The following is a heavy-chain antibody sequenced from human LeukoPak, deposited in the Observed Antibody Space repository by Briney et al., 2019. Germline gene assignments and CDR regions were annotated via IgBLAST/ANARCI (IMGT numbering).Heavy chain of an antibody. V-gene: IGHV4-39*01. D-gene: IGHD6-13*01. Sequence: KPSETLSLTCTVSGGSISSSSYYWGWIRQPPGQGLEWIGSIYYSGSTYYNPSLKSRATISVDTSKNQFSLKLSSVTAADTAVYYCARQRIAAAAPFDYWGQGTLVTVSS. J-gene: IGHJ4*02. CDR3: ARQRIAAAAPFDY. CDR1: GGSISSSSYY. CDR2: IYYSGST.